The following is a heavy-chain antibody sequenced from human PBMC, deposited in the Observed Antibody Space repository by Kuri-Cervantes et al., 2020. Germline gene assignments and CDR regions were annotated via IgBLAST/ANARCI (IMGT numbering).Heavy chain of an antibody. J-gene: IGHJ4*02. CDR2: IKSKTDGGTT. CDR1: GGSFSGYY. D-gene: IGHD2/OR15-2a*01. CDR3: ARLSWSAYYFDY. Sequence: ETLSLTCAVYGGSFSGYYWSWIRQPPGKGLEWVGRIKSKTDGGTTDYAAPVKGRFTISRDDSKNTLYLQMNSLKTEDTAVYYCARLSWSAYYFDYWGQGTLVTVSS. V-gene: IGHV3-15*01.